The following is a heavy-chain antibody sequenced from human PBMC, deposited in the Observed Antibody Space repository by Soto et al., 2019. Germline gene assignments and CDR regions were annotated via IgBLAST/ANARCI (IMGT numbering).Heavy chain of an antibody. CDR3: AKDLLGEILPIYYGMDV. CDR2: ISGSGGST. D-gene: IGHD3-10*01. CDR1: GFTFSSYA. V-gene: IGHV3-23*01. Sequence: GGSLRLSCAASGFTFSSYAMSWVRQAPGKGLEWVSAISGSGGSTYYADSVKGRFTISRDNSKNTLYLQMNNLRAEDTAVYYCAKDLLGEILPIYYGMDVWGQGTTVNVSS. J-gene: IGHJ6*02.